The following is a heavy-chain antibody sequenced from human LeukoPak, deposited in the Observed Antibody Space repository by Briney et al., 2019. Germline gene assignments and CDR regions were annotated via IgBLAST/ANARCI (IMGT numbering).Heavy chain of an antibody. CDR1: GFTFSSHW. J-gene: IGHJ4*02. CDR2: ISSDGTNT. CDR3: AREGYYYDSSGHFDY. Sequence: GGSLRLSCVASGFTFSSHWMHWVRQAPGKGLVWVSRISSDGTNTNYADSVKGRFTISRDNSKNTLYLQMNSLRAEDTAVYYCAREGYYYDSSGHFDYWGQGTLVTVSS. V-gene: IGHV3-74*01. D-gene: IGHD3-22*01.